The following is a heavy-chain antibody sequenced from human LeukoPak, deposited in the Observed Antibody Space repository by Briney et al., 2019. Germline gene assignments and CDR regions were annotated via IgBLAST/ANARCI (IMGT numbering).Heavy chain of an antibody. CDR1: GGSISSSSYY. CDR2: IYYSGST. V-gene: IGHV4-39*01. Sequence: SETLSLTCTVSGGSISSSSYYWGWIRQPPGKGLEWIGSIYYSGSTYYNPSLKSRVTISVDTSKNQFSLKLSSVTAPDTAVYYCASLSPGSWCHYWGQGTLVTVSS. D-gene: IGHD6-13*01. J-gene: IGHJ4*02. CDR3: ASLSPGSWCHY.